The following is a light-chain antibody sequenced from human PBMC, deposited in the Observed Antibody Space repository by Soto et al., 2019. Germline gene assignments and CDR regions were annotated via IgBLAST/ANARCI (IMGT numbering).Light chain of an antibody. CDR3: VLSYSGAGVV. J-gene: IGLJ2*01. V-gene: IGLV7-46*01. Sequence: QAVVTQEPSLTVSPGGTVTLTCGSSTGAVASGHYPYWFQQKPGQAPRTLIYDTSNKHSWTPARFSGSLLGGKAALTLSGAQPEDEAEYYCVLSYSGAGVVFGGGTQLTVL. CDR1: TGAVASGHY. CDR2: DTS.